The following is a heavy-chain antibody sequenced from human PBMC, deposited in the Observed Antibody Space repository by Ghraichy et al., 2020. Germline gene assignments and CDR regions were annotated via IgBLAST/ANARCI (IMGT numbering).Heavy chain of an antibody. CDR2: ISGKGGST. J-gene: IGHJ6*02. CDR3: AKDDAGDYYCYYGMDV. CDR1: GFTFSSYA. V-gene: IGHV3-23*01. Sequence: GGSLRLSCAASGFTFSSYAMSWVRQAPGKGLEWVAAISGKGGSTYYADSVKGRFTISRDNSKNTLYLQMNSLRAEDTAVYYCAKDDAGDYYCYYGMDVWGQGTTVTVSS. D-gene: IGHD7-27*01.